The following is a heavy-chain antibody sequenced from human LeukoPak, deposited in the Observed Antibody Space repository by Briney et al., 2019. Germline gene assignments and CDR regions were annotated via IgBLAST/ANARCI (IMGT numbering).Heavy chain of an antibody. CDR2: INPNSGGT. CDR1: GHTFTGYF. D-gene: IGHD4-17*01. J-gene: IGHJ5*02. Sequence: ASVKVSCKASGHTFTGYFMHWVRQAPGQGLEWMGWINPNSGGTNYPQKFQGRVTMTRDTSISTVYMELSRLRSDDTAVYYCATTVTTSWFDPWGQGTLVTVSS. CDR3: ATTVTTSWFDP. V-gene: IGHV1-2*02.